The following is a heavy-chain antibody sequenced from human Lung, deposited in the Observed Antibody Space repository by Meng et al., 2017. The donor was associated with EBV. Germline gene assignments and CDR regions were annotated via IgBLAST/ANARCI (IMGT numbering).Heavy chain of an antibody. D-gene: IGHD6-19*01. Sequence: QGPLQQAGPGLGKPPQTPPPPRALPGDSVSRNKCGLNRIRQSPTRGLEWLGKTYYRSKWYNGYAVSVKSRITIKPDTSKNQFSLQLNSVTPEDTAMYYCARSGSSGWIDYWGQGTLVTVSS. CDR1: GDSVSRNKCG. V-gene: IGHV6-1*01. CDR3: ARSGSSGWIDY. J-gene: IGHJ4*02. CDR2: TYYRSKWYN.